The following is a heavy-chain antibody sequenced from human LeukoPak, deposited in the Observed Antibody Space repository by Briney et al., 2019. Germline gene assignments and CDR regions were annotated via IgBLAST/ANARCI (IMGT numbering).Heavy chain of an antibody. V-gene: IGHV4-34*01. J-gene: IGHJ5*02. Sequence: SETLSLTCAVYGGSFSGFHWSLIRQPPGKGLEWIGEINDRGSTNYNPSLKSRVTILVDTSKNQFSLKLSSVTAADTAVYYCARKNPRTNIVGAVPRHWFDRWGQGTLVTVSS. CDR1: GGSFSGFH. CDR3: ARKNPRTNIVGAVPRHWFDR. D-gene: IGHD1-26*01. CDR2: INDRGST.